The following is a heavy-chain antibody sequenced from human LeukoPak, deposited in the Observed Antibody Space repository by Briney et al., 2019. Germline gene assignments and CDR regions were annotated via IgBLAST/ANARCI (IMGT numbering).Heavy chain of an antibody. D-gene: IGHD2-2*01. CDR1: GFTFSSYA. CDR3: AKDSCSSTSCRGYFDY. CDR2: ISGSGGST. V-gene: IGHV3-23*01. Sequence: GGSLRLSCATSGFTFSSYAMSWVRQAPGKGLEWVSAISGSGGSTYYADSVKGRSTISRDNSKNTLYLQMNSLRAEDTAVYYCAKDSCSSTSCRGYFDYWGQGTLVAVSS. J-gene: IGHJ4*02.